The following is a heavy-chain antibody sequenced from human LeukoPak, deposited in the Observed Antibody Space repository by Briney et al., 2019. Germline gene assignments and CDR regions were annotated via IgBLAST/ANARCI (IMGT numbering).Heavy chain of an antibody. J-gene: IGHJ4*02. V-gene: IGHV4-4*07. CDR2: IYASGST. D-gene: IGHD6-13*01. Sequence: PSETLSLTCTVSGGSISNYYWSWIRQPAGKGLEWIGRIYASGSTNYNPSLKSRVSMSIDTSKNQFSLRLSSVTAADTAVYYCARGVYIAAAQYGYWGQGTLVTVSS. CDR3: ARGVYIAAAQYGY. CDR1: GGSISNYY.